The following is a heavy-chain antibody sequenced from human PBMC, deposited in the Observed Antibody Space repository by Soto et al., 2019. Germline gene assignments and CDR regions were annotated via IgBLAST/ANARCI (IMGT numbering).Heavy chain of an antibody. CDR1: GGSLTGYY. J-gene: IGHJ4*02. D-gene: IGHD5-12*01. CDR2: VKDGGST. CDR3: ARGQGGIVATH. Sequence: QVQLQQWGAGLLKPSETLSLTCTVNGGSLTGYYWSWIRQPPGKGLEWIGEVKDGGSTNYSPSLRGRVSISADTAKNHCSLRLNSVTAADAAVYFFARGQGGIVATHWDQGSLVNGSS. V-gene: IGHV4-34*01.